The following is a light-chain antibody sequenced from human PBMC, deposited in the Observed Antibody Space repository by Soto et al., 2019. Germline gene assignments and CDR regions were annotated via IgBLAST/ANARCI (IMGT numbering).Light chain of an antibody. CDR3: CSYAGSSTPLI. CDR2: EVS. J-gene: IGLJ1*01. Sequence: QCALTQPASVSGAPGQSITISCTGTSSDVGNYNLVSWYQQHPGKAPKLMIYEVSKRPSGVSNRLSGSKSGNTASLTISGLQAEDEADYYCCSYAGSSTPLIFGTGTKVTVL. V-gene: IGLV2-23*02. CDR1: SSDVGNYNL.